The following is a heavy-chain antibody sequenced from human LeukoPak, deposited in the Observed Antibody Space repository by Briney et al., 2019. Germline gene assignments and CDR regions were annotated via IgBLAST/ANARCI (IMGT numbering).Heavy chain of an antibody. V-gene: IGHV3-15*01. CDR1: GFTFDDYG. D-gene: IGHD3-16*02. J-gene: IGHJ4*02. CDR3: TTGPGGYVWGSYRPLDY. Sequence: GGSLRLSCAASGFTFDDYGMSWVRQAPGKGLEWVGRIKSKTDGGTTDYAAPVKGRFTISRDDSKNTLYLQMNSLKTEDTAVYYCTTGPGGYVWGSYRPLDYWGQGTLVTVSS. CDR2: IKSKTDGGTT.